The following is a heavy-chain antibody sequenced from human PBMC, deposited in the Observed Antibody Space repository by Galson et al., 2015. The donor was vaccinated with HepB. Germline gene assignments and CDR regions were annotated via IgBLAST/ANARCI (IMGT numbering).Heavy chain of an antibody. Sequence: SLRLSCAASGFTFSNAWMSWVRQAPGQGLEWVGRIKSKTDGGTTDYAAPVKGRFTISRDDSKNTLYLQMNSQKTEDTAVYYCTTPTTLGDWFDPWGQGTLVTVSS. D-gene: IGHD3-16*01. CDR2: IKSKTDGGTT. J-gene: IGHJ5*02. V-gene: IGHV3-15*01. CDR1: GFTFSNAW. CDR3: TTPTTLGDWFDP.